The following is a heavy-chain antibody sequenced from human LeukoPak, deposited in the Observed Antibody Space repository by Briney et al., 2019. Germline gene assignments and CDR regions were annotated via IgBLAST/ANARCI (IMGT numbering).Heavy chain of an antibody. CDR3: AKDDYGGGMDV. D-gene: IGHD4-23*01. V-gene: IGHV3-23*01. CDR1: GFTFNNYA. Sequence: GGSLRLSCAASGFTFNNYAMYWVRQAPGKGLEWVSAISGSGGSTYYADSVKGRFTISRDNSKNTLYLQMNSLRAEDTAVYYCAKDDYGGGMDVWGQGTTVTVSS. CDR2: ISGSGGST. J-gene: IGHJ6*02.